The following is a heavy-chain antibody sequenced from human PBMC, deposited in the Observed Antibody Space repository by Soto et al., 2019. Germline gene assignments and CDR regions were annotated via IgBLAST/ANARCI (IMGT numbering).Heavy chain of an antibody. J-gene: IGHJ6*03. CDR1: GFTFSGSA. CDR3: AVTGTTGVDYYYYYMDV. CDR2: IRSKANSYAT. V-gene: IGHV3-73*01. D-gene: IGHD1-7*01. Sequence: EVQLVESGGGLVQPGGSLKLSCAASGFTFSGSAMHWVRQASGKGLEWVGCIRSKANSYATAYAASVKGRFTISRDDSKNTAYLQMNSLKTEDTAVYYCAVTGTTGVDYYYYYMDVWGKGTTVTVSS.